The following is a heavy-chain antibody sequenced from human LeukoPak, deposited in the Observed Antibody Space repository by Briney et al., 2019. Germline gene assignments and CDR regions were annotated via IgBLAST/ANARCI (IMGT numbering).Heavy chain of an antibody. CDR2: INHSGST. J-gene: IGHJ6*03. D-gene: IGHD6-6*01. CDR3: ARSSARFMDV. CDR1: GGSISSYY. Sequence: PSETLSLTCTVSGGSISSYYWSWIRQPPGKGLEWIGEINHSGSTNYNPSFTSRVTISVDTSKNQFSLKLSSVTATDTAVYYFARSSARFMDVWGKGTTVTVSS. V-gene: IGHV4-34*01.